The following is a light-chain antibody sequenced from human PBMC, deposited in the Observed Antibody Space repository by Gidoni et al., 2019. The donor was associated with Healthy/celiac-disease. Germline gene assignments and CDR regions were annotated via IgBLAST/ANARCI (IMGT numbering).Light chain of an antibody. Sequence: QPVLPQPPSASGTPGQRVTISCSGSSSNIGRNTVNWYQQLPGTAPKLLIYSNNQRPSGVPDRFSGSKSGTSASLAISGLQSEDEADYYCAAWDDSLNGWVFGGGTKLTVL. V-gene: IGLV1-44*01. CDR1: SSNIGRNT. J-gene: IGLJ3*02. CDR3: AAWDDSLNGWV. CDR2: SNN.